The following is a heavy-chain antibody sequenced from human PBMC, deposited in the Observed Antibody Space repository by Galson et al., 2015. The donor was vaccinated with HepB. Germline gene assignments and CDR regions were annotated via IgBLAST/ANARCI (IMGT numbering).Heavy chain of an antibody. Sequence: PALVKPTQTLTLTCTFSGFSLSTSGVGVGWIRQPPGKALERLGSIYWNDDKRYSPSLKSRLTITKDTSKNQVVLIMTNMDPVDTATYYCAHNLRGHSYGFRWRAFDIWGQGTMVTVSS. CDR3: AHNLRGHSYGFRWRAFDI. CDR1: GFSLSTSGVG. V-gene: IGHV2-5*01. D-gene: IGHD5-18*01. J-gene: IGHJ3*02. CDR2: IYWNDDK.